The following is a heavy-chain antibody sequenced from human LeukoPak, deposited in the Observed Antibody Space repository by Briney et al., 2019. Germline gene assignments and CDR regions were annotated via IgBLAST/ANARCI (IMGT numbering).Heavy chain of an antibody. CDR1: GYSFPSYW. D-gene: IGHD2-2*01. CDR3: ARRLGCSSTSCYWYFDY. J-gene: IGHJ4*02. V-gene: IGHV5-51*01. Sequence: KHGESLKISCKGSGYSFPSYWVGWVRQMSGKGLEWMGIIYPGNSDTRYSPSFQGQVTISADKSISTAYLQWSSLKASDTAMYYCARRLGCSSTSCYWYFDYWGQGTLVTVSS. CDR2: IYPGNSDT.